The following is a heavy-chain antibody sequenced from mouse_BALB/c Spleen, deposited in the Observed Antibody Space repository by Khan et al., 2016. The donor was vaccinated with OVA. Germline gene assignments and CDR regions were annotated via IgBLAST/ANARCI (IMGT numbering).Heavy chain of an antibody. Sequence: VQLQESGAELARPGASVKMSCKASGYTFTSYTIHWIKERPGQGLEWIGYINPSNGYTNYNQKFKDKATLTTDKSSTTAYLQLSSLTSDDSAVXNCVIDRAYHRYGGWFAYWGQGTLVTVSA. CDR2: INPSNGYT. CDR1: GYTFTSYT. CDR3: VIDRAYHRYGGWFAY. J-gene: IGHJ3*01. V-gene: IGHV1-4*01. D-gene: IGHD2-14*01.